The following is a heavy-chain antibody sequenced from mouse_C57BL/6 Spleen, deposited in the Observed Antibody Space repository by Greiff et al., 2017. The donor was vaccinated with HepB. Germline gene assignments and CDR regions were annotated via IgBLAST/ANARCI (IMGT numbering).Heavy chain of an antibody. CDR3: ARDGPVEGPWFAY. V-gene: IGHV1-81*01. CDR2: IDPRSGNT. D-gene: IGHD1-1*01. CDR1: GYTFTSYG. J-gene: IGHJ3*01. Sequence: QVQLQQSGAELARPGASVKLSCKASGYTFTSYGISWVKQRTVQGLEWIGEIDPRSGNTYYNEKFKGKATLTADKSSSTAYMELRSLTSEDSAVYFCARDGPVEGPWFAYWGQGTLVTVSA.